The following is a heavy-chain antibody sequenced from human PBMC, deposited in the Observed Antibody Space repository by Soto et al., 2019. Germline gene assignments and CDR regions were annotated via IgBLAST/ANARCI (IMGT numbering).Heavy chain of an antibody. CDR3: ARGIKYGDYSRLFDP. CDR1: GYIFTNYD. CDR2: INPNSGNT. Sequence: QVQLVQSGAEVKKPGASVKVSCKASGYIFTNYDINWVRQATGQGLEYLGWINPNSGNTGYVQKFQGRVTMTRNTSINTAYMELNSLRYEDTAVYYCARGIKYGDYSRLFDPWGQGTLVTVSS. D-gene: IGHD4-17*01. J-gene: IGHJ5*02. V-gene: IGHV1-8*01.